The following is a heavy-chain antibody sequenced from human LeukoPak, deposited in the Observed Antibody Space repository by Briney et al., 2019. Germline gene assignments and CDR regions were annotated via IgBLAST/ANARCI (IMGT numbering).Heavy chain of an antibody. Sequence: GGSLRLSCAASGFTFSSYSVSWVRQAPGKGLEWVSAISGSGGSTYYADSVKGRFPIYRDNSKTTLYLQMNRLKEQETAVYSCAKGPAMVNFDYWGQGTLVTVSS. CDR2: ISGSGGST. V-gene: IGHV3-23*01. CDR3: AKGPAMVNFDY. D-gene: IGHD5-18*01. J-gene: IGHJ4*02. CDR1: GFTFSSYS.